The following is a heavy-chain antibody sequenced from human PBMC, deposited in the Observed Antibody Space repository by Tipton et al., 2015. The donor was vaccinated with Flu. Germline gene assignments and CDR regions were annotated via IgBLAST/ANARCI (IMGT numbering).Heavy chain of an antibody. Sequence: SLRLSCTASGSTFGDYAMSWFRQAPGKGLEWVGFIRSKAYGGTTEYAASVKGRFTISRDDSKSIAYLQMNSLKTEDTAVYYCTRGQYYYGSGSLVGYFDSWGQGTLVTVSS. D-gene: IGHD3-10*01. CDR3: TRGQYYYGSGSLVGYFDS. CDR1: GSTFGDYA. V-gene: IGHV3-49*03. J-gene: IGHJ4*02. CDR2: IRSKAYGGTT.